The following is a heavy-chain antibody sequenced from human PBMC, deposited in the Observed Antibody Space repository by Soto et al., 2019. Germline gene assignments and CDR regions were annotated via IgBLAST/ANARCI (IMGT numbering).Heavy chain of an antibody. CDR1: GYSFTSYW. Sequence: EVQLVQSGAEVKKPEESLKISCKGSGYSFTSYWIGWVRQMPGKGLEWMGIIYPGDSDTRYSPSFQGQVTISADKSISTAYLQWSSLKASDTAMYYCARGYCSGGSCYRGWPKGYYFDYWGQGTLVTVSS. J-gene: IGHJ4*02. D-gene: IGHD2-15*01. CDR3: ARGYCSGGSCYRGWPKGYYFDY. V-gene: IGHV5-51*03. CDR2: IYPGDSDT.